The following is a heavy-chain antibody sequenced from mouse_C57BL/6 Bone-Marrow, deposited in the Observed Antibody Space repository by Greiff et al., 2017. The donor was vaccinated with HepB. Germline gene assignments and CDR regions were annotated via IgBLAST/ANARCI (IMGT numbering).Heavy chain of an antibody. D-gene: IGHD1-1*01. J-gene: IGHJ4*01. CDR3: ARLTGTVTYYAMDY. Sequence: DVMLVESGGDLVKPGGSLKLSCAASGFTFSSYGMSWVRQTPDKRLEWVATISSGGSYTYYPDSVKGRFTISRDNAKNTLYLQMSSLKSEDTAMYYCARLTGTVTYYAMDYWGQGTSVTVSS. CDR1: GFTFSSYG. V-gene: IGHV5-6*02. CDR2: ISSGGSYT.